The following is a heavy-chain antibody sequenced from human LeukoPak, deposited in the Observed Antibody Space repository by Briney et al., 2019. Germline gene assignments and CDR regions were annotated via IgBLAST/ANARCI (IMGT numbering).Heavy chain of an antibody. CDR3: ARYSDGFLEWSLDY. D-gene: IGHD3-3*01. Sequence: GGSLRLSCAASGFTFSSYSMNWVRQAPGKGLEWVPSISSSGTYIYYTDSMKGRFTISRDNAKNSLYLQMNSLRAEDTAVYYCARYSDGFLEWSLDYWGQGTLVTVSP. CDR2: ISSSGTYI. CDR1: GFTFSSYS. J-gene: IGHJ4*02. V-gene: IGHV3-21*01.